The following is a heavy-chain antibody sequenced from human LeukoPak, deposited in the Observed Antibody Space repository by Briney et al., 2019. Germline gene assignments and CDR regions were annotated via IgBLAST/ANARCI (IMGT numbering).Heavy chain of an antibody. Sequence: GGSLRLSCAASGFTFSSYSMNWVRQAPGKGLEWVSSISSSSSYIYYADSVKGQFTISRDNAKNSLYLQMNSLRAEDTAVYYCARSISSSSSLGDYYYYMDVWGKGTTVTVSS. CDR2: ISSSSSYI. CDR1: GFTFSSYS. J-gene: IGHJ6*03. CDR3: ARSISSSSSLGDYYYYMDV. D-gene: IGHD6-6*01. V-gene: IGHV3-21*01.